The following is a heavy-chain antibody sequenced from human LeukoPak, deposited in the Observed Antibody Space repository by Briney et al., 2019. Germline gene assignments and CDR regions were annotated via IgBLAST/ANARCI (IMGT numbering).Heavy chain of an antibody. CDR3: ARGGTLDGYTYGWDPFDF. CDR1: GYAFTDYF. CDR2: IMPDTGGT. J-gene: IGHJ3*01. V-gene: IGHV1-2*02. Sequence: ASVKVSCQASGYAFTDYFLHWLRRAPGQGLEWMGWIMPDTGGTNHAQNFQGRVTMTRDTSLSTAYLELSSLTSDDTAVYYCARGGTLDGYTYGWDPFDFWGQGTLVTVSS. D-gene: IGHD5-18*01.